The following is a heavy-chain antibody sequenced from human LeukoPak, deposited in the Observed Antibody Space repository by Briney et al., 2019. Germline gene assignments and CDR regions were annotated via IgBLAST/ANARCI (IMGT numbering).Heavy chain of an antibody. CDR2: IIPIFGTA. CDR1: GYSFTSYW. Sequence: KISCKGSGYSFTSYWIGWVRQAPGQGLEWMGGIIPIFGTANYAQKFQGRVTITTDESTSTAYMELSSLRSEDTAVYYCARNEGYCSSTSCPSFDYWGQGTLVTVSS. D-gene: IGHD2-2*01. J-gene: IGHJ4*02. CDR3: ARNEGYCSSTSCPSFDY. V-gene: IGHV1-69*05.